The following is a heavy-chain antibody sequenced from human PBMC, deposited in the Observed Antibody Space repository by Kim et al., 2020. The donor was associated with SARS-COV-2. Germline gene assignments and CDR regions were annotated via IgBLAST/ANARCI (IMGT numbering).Heavy chain of an antibody. J-gene: IGHJ5*02. D-gene: IGHD6-6*01. CDR1: GGSISSSSYF. Sequence: SETLSLTCTVSGGSISSSSYFWGWIRQPPGKGLEWIGSIYYSGSTYYNPSLKSRVTISVDTSKNQFSLKLTSVTAADTAAYYCARHPPFAARPYWFDPWGQGTLVTVSS. V-gene: IGHV4-39*01. CDR2: IYYSGST. CDR3: ARHPPFAARPYWFDP.